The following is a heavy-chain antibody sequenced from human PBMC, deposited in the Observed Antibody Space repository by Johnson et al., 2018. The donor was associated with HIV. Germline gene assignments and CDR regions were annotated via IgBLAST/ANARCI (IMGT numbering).Heavy chain of an antibody. Sequence: QVQLVESGGGVVQPGRSLRLSCAASGFTFSSYAMHWVRQAPGKGLEWVAVISYDGSKKYYADSVKGRFTISRDNSKNTLYLQMNSLRAEDTAVSYCAREGIAARLAAFDIWCQGTMVTVSS. CDR1: GFTFSSYA. J-gene: IGHJ3*02. V-gene: IGHV3-30*14. CDR3: AREGIAARLAAFDI. D-gene: IGHD6-6*01. CDR2: ISYDGSKK.